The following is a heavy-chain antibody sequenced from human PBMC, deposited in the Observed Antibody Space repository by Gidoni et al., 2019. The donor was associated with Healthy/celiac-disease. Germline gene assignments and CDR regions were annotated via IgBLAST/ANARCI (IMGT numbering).Heavy chain of an antibody. V-gene: IGHV3-15*01. D-gene: IGHD3-22*01. CDR2: IKSKTDGGTT. J-gene: IGHJ4*02. CDR3: TTEASSYYDSSGYLYY. Sequence: EVQLVESGGGLVKPGGSLRLSCAASGFSFSNAWMSWVRQAPGKGLEWVGHIKSKTDGGTTDYAAPVKGRFTISRDDSKNTLYLQMNSLKTEDTAVYYCTTEASSYYDSSGYLYYWGQGTLVTVSS. CDR1: GFSFSNAW.